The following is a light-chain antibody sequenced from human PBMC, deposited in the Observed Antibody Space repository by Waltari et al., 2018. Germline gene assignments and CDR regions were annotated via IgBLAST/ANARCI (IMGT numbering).Light chain of an antibody. Sequence: VLTQSPGTLSLSPGESATLSCRASQSLTKRYLAWYQQKPGQAPRLVIYGASSRAAGIPDRFSGSGSWTDFTLTISRLEPEDFAVYYCQQYGSSIMYTFGQGTKLEIK. CDR2: GAS. CDR1: QSLTKRY. V-gene: IGKV3-20*01. CDR3: QQYGSSIMYT. J-gene: IGKJ2*01.